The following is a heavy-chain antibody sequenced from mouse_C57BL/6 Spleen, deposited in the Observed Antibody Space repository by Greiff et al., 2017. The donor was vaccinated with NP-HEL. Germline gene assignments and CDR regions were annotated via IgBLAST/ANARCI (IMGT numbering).Heavy chain of an antibody. V-gene: IGHV14-4*01. CDR3: TMGNYPAWFAY. CDR1: GFNIKDDY. D-gene: IGHD2-1*01. Sequence: EVQLQQSGAELVRPGASVKLSCTASGFNIKDDYMHWVKQRPEQGLEWIGWIDPENGDTEYASKFQGKATITADTSSNTAYLQLSSLTSEDTAVYYCTMGNYPAWFAYWGQGTLVTVSA. CDR2: IDPENGDT. J-gene: IGHJ3*01.